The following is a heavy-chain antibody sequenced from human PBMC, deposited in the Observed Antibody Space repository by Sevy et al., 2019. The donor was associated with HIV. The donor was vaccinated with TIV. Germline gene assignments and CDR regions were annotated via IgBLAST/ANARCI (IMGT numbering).Heavy chain of an antibody. CDR3: ITDPAYRGYDEEVINYYFYGMDV. V-gene: IGHV3-15*01. CDR2: IKSEFDGGAI. J-gene: IGHJ6*02. Sequence: GGSLRLSCTASGFTFSSAWMSWVRQAPGKGLEWVGRIKSEFDGGAIDYAAPVKGRYTISRKDSKNTGYLQMNSLKTKDTAVYYCITDPAYRGYDEEVINYYFYGMDVWGQGTTVTVSS. CDR1: GFTFSSAW. D-gene: IGHD5-12*01.